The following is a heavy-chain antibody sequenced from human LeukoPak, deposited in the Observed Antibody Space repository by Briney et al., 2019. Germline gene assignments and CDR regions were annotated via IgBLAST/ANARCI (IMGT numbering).Heavy chain of an antibody. CDR1: GFTFSAYS. Sequence: PGGSLRLSCAASGFTFSAYSMNWVRQAPGKGLEWVSSITSSGNYIYYADSLKGRFTISRDNAKNSLYLQMNSLRAEDTAVYYYARVGGDYGILTGYFYWGQGALVTVSS. J-gene: IGHJ4*02. CDR2: ITSSGNYI. V-gene: IGHV3-21*01. D-gene: IGHD3-9*01. CDR3: ARVGGDYGILTGYFY.